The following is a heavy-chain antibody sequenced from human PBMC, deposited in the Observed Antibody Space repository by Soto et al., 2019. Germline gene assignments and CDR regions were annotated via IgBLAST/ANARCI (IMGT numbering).Heavy chain of an antibody. D-gene: IGHD6-13*01. J-gene: IGHJ4*02. CDR2: IYPGDSDT. Sequence: GESLKISCNGSGYSFTSYWIGWVRQMPGKGLEWMGIIYPGDSDTRYSPSFQGQVTISADKSISTAYLQWSSLKASDTAMYYCARPETELAAAGPYYFDYWGQGTLVTVSS. CDR3: ARPETELAAAGPYYFDY. V-gene: IGHV5-51*01. CDR1: GYSFTSYW.